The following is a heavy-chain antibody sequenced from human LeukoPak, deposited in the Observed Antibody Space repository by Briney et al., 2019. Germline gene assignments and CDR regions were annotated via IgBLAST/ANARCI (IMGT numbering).Heavy chain of an antibody. CDR2: ISSSGSTI. J-gene: IGHJ3*02. Sequence: GGSLRLSCAVSGFTLSNHEMTWVRQAPGKGLEWVSYISSSGSTIYYADSVKGRFTISRENAKDSLYLQMHRLRAEDKAGYYCARGGKWELLNAFDIWGQGTMVTVSS. CDR1: GFTLSNHE. V-gene: IGHV3-48*03. D-gene: IGHD1-26*01. CDR3: ARGGKWELLNAFDI.